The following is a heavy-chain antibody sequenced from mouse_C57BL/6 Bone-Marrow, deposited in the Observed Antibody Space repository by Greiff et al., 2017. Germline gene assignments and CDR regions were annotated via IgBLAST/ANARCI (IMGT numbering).Heavy chain of an antibody. CDR2: INPNNGGT. V-gene: IGHV1-26*01. D-gene: IGHD2-2*01. J-gene: IGHJ1*03. CDR1: GYTFTDYY. CDR3: ARWGLWLRRGYFDV. Sequence: EVQLQQSGPELVKPGASVKISCKASGYTFTDYYMNWVKQSHGKSLEWIGDINPNNGGTSYNQKFKGKATLTVDKSSSTAYMELRSLTSEDSAVYYCARWGLWLRRGYFDVWGTGTTVTVSS.